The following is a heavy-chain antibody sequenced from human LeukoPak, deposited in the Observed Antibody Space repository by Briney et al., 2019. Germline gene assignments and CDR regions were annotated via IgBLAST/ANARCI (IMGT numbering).Heavy chain of an antibody. D-gene: IGHD2-15*01. CDR1: GGSISSSSYY. CDR3: ARCKLASAAADY. CDR2: IYYSGST. V-gene: IGHV4-39*07. Sequence: SETLSLTCTVSGGSISSSSYYWGWIRQPPGKGLEWIGSIYYSGSTNYNPSLKSRVTISVDTSKNQFSLKLSSVTAADTAVYYCARCKLASAAADYWGQGTLVTVSS. J-gene: IGHJ4*02.